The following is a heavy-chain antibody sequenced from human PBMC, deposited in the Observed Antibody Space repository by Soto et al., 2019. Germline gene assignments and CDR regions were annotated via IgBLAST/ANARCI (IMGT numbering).Heavy chain of an antibody. CDR2: ISGSGGST. V-gene: IGHV3-23*01. CDR1: GFTFSSYS. Sequence: GSLRLSCAASGFTFSSYSMNWVRQAPGKGLEWVSAISGSGGSTYYADSVKGRFTISRDNSKNTLYLQMNSLRAEDTAVYYCAKDSSNYYDSSPVYWGQGTLVTVSS. J-gene: IGHJ4*02. CDR3: AKDSSNYYDSSPVY. D-gene: IGHD3-22*01.